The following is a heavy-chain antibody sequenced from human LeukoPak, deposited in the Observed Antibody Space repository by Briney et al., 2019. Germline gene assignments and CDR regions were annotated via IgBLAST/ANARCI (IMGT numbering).Heavy chain of an antibody. D-gene: IGHD3-16*01. CDR3: ARGGGLDV. J-gene: IGHJ6*02. CDR2: INHNGDVN. V-gene: IGHV3-7*03. CDR1: GFTFSSYW. Sequence: GGSLRLSCAASGFTFSSYWMNRARQAPGKGLEWVASINHNGDVNYYVDSVKGRFTISRDNAKNSLYLQMSNLRAEDTAVYFCARGGGLDVWGQGATVTVSS.